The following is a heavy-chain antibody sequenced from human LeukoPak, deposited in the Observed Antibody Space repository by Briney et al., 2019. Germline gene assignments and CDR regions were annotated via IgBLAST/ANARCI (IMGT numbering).Heavy chain of an antibody. CDR3: ARDSDYSGNGNGDWFDP. J-gene: IGHJ5*02. Sequence: ASVKLSCKASGFRFTSIGVCWVRHAPGQGLEWMGWISNYFGVTHYAEKFEDRVTMTIDTSTTTAYMELRSLRYDDTAVYYCARDSDYSGNGNGDWFDPWGQGTVVTVSS. D-gene: IGHD4-11*01. V-gene: IGHV1-18*04. CDR2: ISNYFGVT. CDR1: GFRFTSIG.